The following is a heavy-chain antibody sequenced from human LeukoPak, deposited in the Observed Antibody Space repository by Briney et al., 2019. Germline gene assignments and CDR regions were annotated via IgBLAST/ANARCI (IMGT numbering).Heavy chain of an antibody. J-gene: IGHJ4*02. D-gene: IGHD3-22*01. V-gene: IGHV3-7*01. CDR2: IKQDGSEK. CDR1: GFTFSSYW. Sequence: AGSLRLSCAASGFTFSSYWMSWVRQAPGKGLEWVANIKQDGSEKYYVDSVKGRFTISRDNAKNSLYLQMNSLRAEDTAVYYCARGTGNYYDSSGPRDYWGQGTLVTVSS. CDR3: ARGTGNYYDSSGPRDY.